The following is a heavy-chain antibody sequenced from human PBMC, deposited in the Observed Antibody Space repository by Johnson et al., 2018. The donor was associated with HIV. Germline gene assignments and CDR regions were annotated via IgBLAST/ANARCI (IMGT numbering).Heavy chain of an antibody. Sequence: QVQLVESGGGVVQTGRSLRLSCAASGFIFSSYAMHWVRQAPGEGLEWVAVISYDGNKTYYADSVKGRFTMSRDNAKKSLYLQMNSLRSEDTAVYYCAREEGTDILTRGDAFDIWGQGTMVTVSS. D-gene: IGHD3-9*01. CDR3: AREEGTDILTRGDAFDI. CDR2: ISYDGNKT. CDR1: GFIFSSYA. V-gene: IGHV3-30*04. J-gene: IGHJ3*02.